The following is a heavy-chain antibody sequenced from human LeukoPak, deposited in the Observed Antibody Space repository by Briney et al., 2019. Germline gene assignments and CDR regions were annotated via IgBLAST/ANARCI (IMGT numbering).Heavy chain of an antibody. J-gene: IGHJ6*04. CDR3: AELGITMIGGV. Sequence: GGSLRLSCTPSGFTFSSYLMSWVRQVPGKGLEWVANIKQDGSEKNYVDSVKGRFTISRDNAKNSLYLQMNSLRAEDTAVYYCAELGITMIGGVWGKGTTVTISS. CDR1: GFTFSSYL. CDR2: IKQDGSEK. D-gene: IGHD3-10*02. V-gene: IGHV3-7*01.